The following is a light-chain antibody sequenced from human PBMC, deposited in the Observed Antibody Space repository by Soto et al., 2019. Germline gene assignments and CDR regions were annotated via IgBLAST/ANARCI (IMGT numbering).Light chain of an antibody. CDR3: HQDFNLPWT. V-gene: IGKV3D-7*01. CDR2: GTS. CDR1: QTVSGMY. Sequence: PGERATLSCRASQTVSGMYLSWFQQKPGQAPRLLIYGTSTRATGIPVRFSGSRSGTDFTLTISSLQPEDFAVYFCHQDFNLPWTFGQGTKLDIK. J-gene: IGKJ1*01.